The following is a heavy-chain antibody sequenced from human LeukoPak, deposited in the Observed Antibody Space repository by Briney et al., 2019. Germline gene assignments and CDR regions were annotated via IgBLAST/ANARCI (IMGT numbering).Heavy chain of an antibody. D-gene: IGHD3-22*01. Sequence: PGGSLRLSCAASGFTFSSYAMSWVRQAPGKGLEWVSSISSSSSYIYYADSVKGRFTISRDNAKNSLYLQMNSLRAEDTAVYYCARLVVVAPYAFDIWGQGTMVTVSS. J-gene: IGHJ3*02. CDR2: ISSSSSYI. CDR1: GFTFSSYA. V-gene: IGHV3-21*01. CDR3: ARLVVVAPYAFDI.